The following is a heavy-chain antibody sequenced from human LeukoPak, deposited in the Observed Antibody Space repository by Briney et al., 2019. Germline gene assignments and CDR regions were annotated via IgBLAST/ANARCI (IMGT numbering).Heavy chain of an antibody. J-gene: IGHJ5*02. CDR2: ISDYNGNT. V-gene: IGHV1-18*01. Sequence: ASVKVSCKASGYTFTTYGISWVRQAPGQGLEWMGWISDYNGNTKYVQKFQGRVTMTTDTSTSTAYMELRSLRSGDTAVYYCAGGYPNWFDPWGQGTLVTVSS. D-gene: IGHD3-22*01. CDR1: GYTFTTYG. CDR3: AGGYPNWFDP.